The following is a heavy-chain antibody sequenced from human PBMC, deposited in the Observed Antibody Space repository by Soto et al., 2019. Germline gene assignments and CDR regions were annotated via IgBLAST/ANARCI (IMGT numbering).Heavy chain of an antibody. CDR3: ARGYCSGGSCLSNNWFDP. Sequence: QVQLQESGPGLVKPSQTLSLTCTVSGGSISSGGYYWSWIRQHPGKGLDWIGYIYYSGSTYYNPSLKSRVTISVDTSKNQFSLKLSSVTAADTAVYYCARGYCSGGSCLSNNWFDPWGQGTLVTVSS. V-gene: IGHV4-31*03. J-gene: IGHJ5*02. CDR2: IYYSGST. CDR1: GGSISSGGYY. D-gene: IGHD2-15*01.